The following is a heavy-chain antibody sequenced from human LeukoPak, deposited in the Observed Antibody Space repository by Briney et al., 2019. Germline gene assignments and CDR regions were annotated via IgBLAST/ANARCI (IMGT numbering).Heavy chain of an antibody. CDR2: IYYSGST. Sequence: SETLSLTCTVSGDSISSYYWSWIRQPPGKGLQWIGYIYYSGSTNYNPSLKSRVTISVDTSKNQFSLKLSSVTAADTAVYYCAREAYSNYPRWGIAARPYFDYWGQGTLVTVSS. D-gene: IGHD6-6*01. CDR3: AREAYSNYPRWGIAARPYFDY. J-gene: IGHJ4*02. V-gene: IGHV4-59*12. CDR1: GDSISSYY.